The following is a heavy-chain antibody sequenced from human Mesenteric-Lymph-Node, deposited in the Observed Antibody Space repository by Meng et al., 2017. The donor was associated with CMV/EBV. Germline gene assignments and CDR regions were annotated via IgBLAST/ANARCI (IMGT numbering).Heavy chain of an antibody. Sequence: GGSLRLSCAVSGFTFSNYGMPWVRQAPGKGLEWVAFIKSDGSNKYYADSVTGRFTVSRDNSKNTLFLQMNSLRDDDSAVYYCAKDKPGCSATICSGVDYWGQGTLVTVSS. V-gene: IGHV3-30*02. CDR2: IKSDGSNK. J-gene: IGHJ4*02. D-gene: IGHD2/OR15-2a*01. CDR1: GFTFSNYG. CDR3: AKDKPGCSATICSGVDY.